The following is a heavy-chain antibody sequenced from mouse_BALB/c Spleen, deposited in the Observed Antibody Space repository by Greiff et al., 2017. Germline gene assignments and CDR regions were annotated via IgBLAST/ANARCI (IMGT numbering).Heavy chain of an antibody. CDR1: GYTFTSYW. Sequence: QVQLKQPGAELVKPGAPVKLSCKASGYTFTSYWMNWVKQRPGRGLEWIGRIDPSDSETHYNQKFKDKATLTVDKSSSTAYIQLSSLTSEDSAVYYCARSYYGNSLYYFDYWGQGTTRTVSS. CDR3: ARSYYGNSLYYFDY. CDR2: IDPSDSET. J-gene: IGHJ2*01. V-gene: IGHV1-69*02. D-gene: IGHD2-10*01.